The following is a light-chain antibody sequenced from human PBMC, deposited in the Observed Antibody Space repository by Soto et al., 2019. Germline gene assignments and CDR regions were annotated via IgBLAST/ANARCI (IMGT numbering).Light chain of an antibody. J-gene: IGKJ5*01. CDR2: AAS. CDR1: QSISSY. CDR3: QQSYSTIT. V-gene: IGKV1-39*01. Sequence: DIQMTQSPSSLPVSVGDRVTITCRASQSISSYLNWYQQKPGKAPKLLIYAASSLQSGVPSRFSGSGSGTDFTLTISSLKPEDFATYYCQQSYSTITFGQGTRLEIK.